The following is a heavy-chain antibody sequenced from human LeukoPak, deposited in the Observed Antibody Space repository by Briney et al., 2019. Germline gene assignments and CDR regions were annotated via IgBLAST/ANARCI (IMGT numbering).Heavy chain of an antibody. V-gene: IGHV3-74*01. CDR1: GFTFSSYW. J-gene: IGHJ4*02. D-gene: IGHD3-10*01. Sequence: GGSLRLSCAASGFTFSSYWMHWVRQAPGKGLVWVSRISSDGSSTTYADSVKGRFTISRDNAKNSLYLQMNSLRAGDTAVYYCARDSWEYGSGSYYNKVLDYWGQGTLVTVSS. CDR3: ARDSWEYGSGSYYNKVLDY. CDR2: ISSDGSST.